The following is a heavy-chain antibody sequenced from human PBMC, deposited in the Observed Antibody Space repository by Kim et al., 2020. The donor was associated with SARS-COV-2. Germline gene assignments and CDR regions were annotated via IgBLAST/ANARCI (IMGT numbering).Heavy chain of an antibody. CDR2: IKSKTDGATT. V-gene: IGHV3-15*01. Sequence: GGSLRLSCAASGFTFNNAWMSWVRQAPGKGLEWVGRIKSKTDGATTDYAAPVKGRFTISRDDSKNTLFLQMNSLKTDDTAVYYCTTFPSYGGSHPFAYWGQGTLVTVSS. CDR1: GFTFNNAW. D-gene: IGHD1-26*01. J-gene: IGHJ4*02. CDR3: TTFPSYGGSHPFAY.